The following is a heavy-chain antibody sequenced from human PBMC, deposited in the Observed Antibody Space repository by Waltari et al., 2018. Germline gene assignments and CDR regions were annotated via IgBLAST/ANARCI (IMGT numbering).Heavy chain of an antibody. Sequence: QVQLVESGGGVVQPGRSLRLSCAASGFPFSSYAMHWVRQAPGKGLEWVAVISYDGSNKYYADSVKGRFTISRDNSKNTLYLQMNSLRAEDTAVYYCARDGAPRHFDLWGRGTLVTVSS. D-gene: IGHD6-6*01. CDR2: ISYDGSNK. CDR3: ARDGAPRHFDL. J-gene: IGHJ2*01. V-gene: IGHV3-30*01. CDR1: GFPFSSYA.